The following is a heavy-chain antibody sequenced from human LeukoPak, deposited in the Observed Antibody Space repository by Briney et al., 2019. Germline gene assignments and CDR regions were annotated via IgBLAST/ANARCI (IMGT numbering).Heavy chain of an antibody. J-gene: IGHJ6*03. Sequence: ASVKVSCKASGYTFTGYYMHWVRQAPGQGLERMGRINPNSGGTNYAQKFQGRVTMTRDTSISTAYMELSRLRSDDTAVYYCLVATTGSYYYYYMDVWGKGTTVTVSS. V-gene: IGHV1-2*06. D-gene: IGHD2-15*01. CDR2: INPNSGGT. CDR3: LVATTGSYYYYYMDV. CDR1: GYTFTGYY.